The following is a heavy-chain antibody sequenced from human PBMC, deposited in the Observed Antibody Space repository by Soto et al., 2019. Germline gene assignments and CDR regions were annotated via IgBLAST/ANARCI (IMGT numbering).Heavy chain of an antibody. CDR1: GYSFTSYW. V-gene: IGHV5-51*01. Sequence: GESLKISCKGSGYSFTSYWIGWVRQMPGKGLEWMGIIYPGDSDTRYSPSFQDQVTISADKSISTAYLQWSSLKASDTAMYDCARNAGYCSGGSCYYYYYGMDVWGQGTTVTVSS. CDR3: ARNAGYCSGGSCYYYYYGMDV. J-gene: IGHJ6*02. CDR2: IYPGDSDT. D-gene: IGHD2-15*01.